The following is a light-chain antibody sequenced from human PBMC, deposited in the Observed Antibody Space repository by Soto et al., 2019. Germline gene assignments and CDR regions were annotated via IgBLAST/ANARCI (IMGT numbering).Light chain of an antibody. V-gene: IGKV1-39*01. CDR3: QQSYSRPYT. CDR2: GAS. CDR1: QSISSN. J-gene: IGKJ2*01. Sequence: EIQMTQSPSSLSASVGDRVTSTCRASQSISSNVNWYQQKLGKAPKLLIYGASSLVNGVPSRFSGSGSGTDFTLTISSLQRDDLASYYCQQSYSRPYTFGQGTKLEIK.